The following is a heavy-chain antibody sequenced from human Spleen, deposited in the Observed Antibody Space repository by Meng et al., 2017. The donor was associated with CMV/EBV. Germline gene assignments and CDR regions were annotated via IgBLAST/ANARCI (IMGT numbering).Heavy chain of an antibody. CDR2: IWYDGSNK. V-gene: IGHV3-33*06. J-gene: IGHJ4*02. CDR3: AKEVLAAAGYYFDY. D-gene: IGHD6-13*01. CDR1: GFTFSSYG. Sequence: GGSLRLSCAASGFTFSSYGMHWVRQAPGKWLEWVAVIWYDGSNKYYADSVKGRFTISRDNSKNPLYLQMNSLRAEDTAVYYCAKEVLAAAGYYFDYWGQGTLVTVSS.